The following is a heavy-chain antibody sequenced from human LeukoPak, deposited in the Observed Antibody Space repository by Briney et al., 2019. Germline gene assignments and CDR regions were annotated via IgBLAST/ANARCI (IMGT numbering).Heavy chain of an antibody. CDR2: ISGSGGST. Sequence: PGGSLRLSCAASGFTFSSYAMSWVRQAPGKGLEWVSAISGSGGSTYYADSVKGRFTISRDNSKNTLYLQINSLRAEDTAVYYCAKSVPIVVVPAAMGGKFDYWGQGTLVTVSS. V-gene: IGHV3-23*01. CDR3: AKSVPIVVVPAAMGGKFDY. D-gene: IGHD2-2*01. CDR1: GFTFSSYA. J-gene: IGHJ4*02.